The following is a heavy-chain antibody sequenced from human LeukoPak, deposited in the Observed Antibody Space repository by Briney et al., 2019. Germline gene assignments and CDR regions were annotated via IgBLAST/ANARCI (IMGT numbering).Heavy chain of an antibody. J-gene: IGHJ4*02. CDR2: IFFDGTTK. V-gene: IGHV3-30*04. D-gene: IGHD3-22*01. CDR1: GFTFSSYA. CDR3: ARDPRGPTGYDSSGRDTFDY. Sequence: GGSLRLSCAASGFTFSSYAMHWVRQVPGKGLEWVGVIFFDGTTKYYADSVKGRFTISRDNSRNTLYLQMNSLRPEDTAVYYCARDPRGPTGYDSSGRDTFDYWGQGTLVTVSS.